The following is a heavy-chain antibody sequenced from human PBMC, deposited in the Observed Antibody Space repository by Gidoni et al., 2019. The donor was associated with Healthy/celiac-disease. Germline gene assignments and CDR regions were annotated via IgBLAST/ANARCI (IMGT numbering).Heavy chain of an antibody. J-gene: IGHJ6*02. CDR2: IWYYGSNK. Sequence: QVQLVESGGGVVQPGRSLRLSGAASGVTFRRYGMHWVRQAPGKGLEWVAVIWYYGSNKYHADSVKVRFTISRDNSKNTLYLQMNSLRAEDTAVYYCARAMIPNGYSYGRTNYYYYGMDVWGQGTTVTVSS. V-gene: IGHV3-33*01. CDR1: GVTFRRYG. CDR3: ARAMIPNGYSYGRTNYYYYGMDV. D-gene: IGHD5-18*01.